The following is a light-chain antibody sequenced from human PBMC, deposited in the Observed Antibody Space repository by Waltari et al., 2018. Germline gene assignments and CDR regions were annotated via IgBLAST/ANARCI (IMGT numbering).Light chain of an antibody. CDR2: AAS. CDR3: QQSYGTPRT. J-gene: IGKJ2*01. Sequence: DIQMTQSPSSLSASVGDRVTITCRASQSISSYLTWYQQQPGKAPKVLIYAASSLQSGVPSRFSGSGSGTDFTLTISSLQPEDFAIYYCQQSYGTPRTFGQGTKLEIK. CDR1: QSISSY. V-gene: IGKV1-39*01.